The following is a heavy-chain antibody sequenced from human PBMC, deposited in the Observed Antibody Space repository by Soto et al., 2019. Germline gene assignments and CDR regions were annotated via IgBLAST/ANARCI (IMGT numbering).Heavy chain of an antibody. V-gene: IGHV3-74*01. CDR2: IKSDGSST. CDR3: ARGSSETYYRNKFDY. CDR1: GLTFSSYW. D-gene: IGHD1-26*01. Sequence: PGGSLRLSCAASGLTFSSYWMHWVRQTPGKGLAWVSRIKSDGSSTAYADSAKGRFAISRDNAKNTLYLQMNSLRAEDTAVYYCARGSSETYYRNKFDYWGQGALVTVSS. J-gene: IGHJ4*02.